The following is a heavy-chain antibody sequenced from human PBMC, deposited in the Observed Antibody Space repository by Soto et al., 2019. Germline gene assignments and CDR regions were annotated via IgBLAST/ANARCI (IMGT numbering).Heavy chain of an antibody. CDR2: IIPIFGTA. CDR3: ARDQLSYYDSSGYYYHTFDY. CDR1: GGTFSSYA. J-gene: IGHJ4*02. D-gene: IGHD3-22*01. Sequence: SVKVSCKACGGTFSSYAISWVRQAPGQGLEWMGGIIPIFGTANYAQKFQGRVTITADESTSTAYMELSSLRSEDTAVYYCARDQLSYYDSSGYYYHTFDYWGQGTLVTVSS. V-gene: IGHV1-69*13.